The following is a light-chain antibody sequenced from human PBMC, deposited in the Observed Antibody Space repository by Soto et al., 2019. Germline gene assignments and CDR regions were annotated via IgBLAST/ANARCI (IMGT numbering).Light chain of an antibody. J-gene: IGLJ1*01. Sequence: QPVLTQPPSASGAPGQRVTISCSGSASNIGRDPVNRYQQVPGTAPKLLIYENNHRPSGVPDRFSGSKSGTSASLVISGLQSEDEAEYFCAGWDGSLKGFVFGTGTKLTVL. CDR3: AGWDGSLKGFV. V-gene: IGLV1-44*01. CDR1: ASNIGRDP. CDR2: ENN.